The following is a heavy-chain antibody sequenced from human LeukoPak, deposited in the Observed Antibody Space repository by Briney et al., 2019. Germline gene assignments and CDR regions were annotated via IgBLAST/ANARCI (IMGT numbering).Heavy chain of an antibody. CDR3: AKDPTGIAVAGDYFDY. V-gene: IGHV3-23*01. Sequence: GGSLRLSCAASGFTLDDYAMHWVRQAPGKGLEWVSAISGSGGSTYYADSVKGRFTISRDNSKNTLYLQMNSLRAEDTAVYYCAKDPTGIAVAGDYFDYWGQGTLVTVSS. D-gene: IGHD6-19*01. CDR1: GFTLDDYA. J-gene: IGHJ4*02. CDR2: ISGSGGST.